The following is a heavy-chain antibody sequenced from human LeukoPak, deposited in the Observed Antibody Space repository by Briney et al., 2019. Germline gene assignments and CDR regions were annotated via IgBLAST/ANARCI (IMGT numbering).Heavy chain of an antibody. CDR3: AREGYGSGINWFDP. Sequence: EASVKVSCKASGYTFTGYYMHWVRQPPGQGLEWMGWINPNSGGTNYAQKFQGRVTMNRDTSISTAYVELSRLRSDDTAVYYCAREGYGSGINWFDPWGQGTLVTVSS. J-gene: IGHJ5*02. CDR1: GYTFTGYY. V-gene: IGHV1-2*02. CDR2: INPNSGGT. D-gene: IGHD3-10*01.